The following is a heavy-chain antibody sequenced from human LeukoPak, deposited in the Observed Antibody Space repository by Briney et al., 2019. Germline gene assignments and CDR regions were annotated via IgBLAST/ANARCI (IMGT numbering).Heavy chain of an antibody. CDR3: ARDYDFSDAFDI. V-gene: IGHV4-4*07. Sequence: KSSETLSLTCTVSGGSISSYHWSWIRQPAGKGLEWIGRIYTSGSINYNPSLKSRVTMSVDTSKNQFSLKLSSVTAADTAVYYCARDYDFSDAFDIWGQGTMVTVSS. CDR1: GGSISSYH. D-gene: IGHD3-3*01. CDR2: IYTSGSI. J-gene: IGHJ3*02.